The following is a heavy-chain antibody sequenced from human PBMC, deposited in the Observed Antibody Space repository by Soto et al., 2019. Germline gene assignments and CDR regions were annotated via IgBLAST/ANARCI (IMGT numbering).Heavy chain of an antibody. D-gene: IGHD3-22*01. V-gene: IGHV3-30-3*01. CDR1: GFTFSSYA. Sequence: QVPLVESGGGVVQPGRSLRLSCAASGFTFSSYAMHWVRQAPGKGLEWVAVISYDGSNKYYADSVKGRFTISRDNSKNTLYLQMNSLRAEDTAVYYCARDNTMIVVVIPRYYGMDVWGQGTTVTVSS. CDR3: ARDNTMIVVVIPRYYGMDV. J-gene: IGHJ6*02. CDR2: ISYDGSNK.